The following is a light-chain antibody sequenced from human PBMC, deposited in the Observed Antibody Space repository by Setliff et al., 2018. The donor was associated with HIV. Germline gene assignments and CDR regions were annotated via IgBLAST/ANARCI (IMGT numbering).Light chain of an antibody. Sequence: QSVLTQPPSASGTPGQRVTITCSGGNSNIGGNTVNWYQQLPGTAPKLLFYTDGQRPSGVPDRFSGSKSGNTASLTISGLQAEDEADYYCSSYTTSSSRFVFGTGTKVT. CDR1: NSNIGGNT. CDR2: TDG. V-gene: IGLV1-44*01. J-gene: IGLJ1*01. CDR3: SSYTTSSSRFV.